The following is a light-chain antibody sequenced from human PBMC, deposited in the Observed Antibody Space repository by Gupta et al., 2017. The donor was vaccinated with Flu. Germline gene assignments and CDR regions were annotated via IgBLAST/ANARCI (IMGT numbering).Light chain of an antibody. Sequence: QSALTQPASVSGSPGQSITISCTGISSDVGGYNYVSWYQQHPGKAPKLRIYDVSNRPSGVSNRFSGSKSGNTASLTISGLQAEDEADYYCSSYTSSSTGVVGTGTKVTVL. CDR3: SSYTSSSTGV. V-gene: IGLV2-14*01. CDR1: SSDVGGYNY. CDR2: DVS. J-gene: IGLJ1*01.